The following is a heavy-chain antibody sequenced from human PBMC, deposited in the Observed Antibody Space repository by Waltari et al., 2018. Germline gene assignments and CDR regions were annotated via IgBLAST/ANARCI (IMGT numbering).Heavy chain of an antibody. CDR1: GFTFRSYG. CDR2: IRYDGSNK. D-gene: IGHD1-26*01. Sequence: VQLVESGGGVVRPGGYLRLCCAACGFTFRSYGMHWVRRAPGKGLEWVAFIRYDGSNKYYADSVKGRFTISRDNSKNTLYLQMNSLRAEDTAVYYCAKPPRVGPREPHFDYWGQGTLVTVSS. CDR3: AKPPRVGPREPHFDY. J-gene: IGHJ4*02. V-gene: IGHV3-30*02.